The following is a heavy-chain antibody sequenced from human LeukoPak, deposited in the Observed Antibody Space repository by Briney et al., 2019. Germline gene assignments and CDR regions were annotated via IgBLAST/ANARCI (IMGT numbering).Heavy chain of an antibody. V-gene: IGHV3-30*02. CDR2: IRYDGSNK. CDR3: AKLSHSYYDFWSGYYQQESPKSDY. D-gene: IGHD3-3*01. J-gene: IGHJ4*02. CDR1: GFTFSSYG. Sequence: GGSLRLSCAASGFTFSSYGMHWVRQAPGKGLEWVAFIRYDGSNKYYADSVKGRFTISRDNSKNTLYLQMNSLRAEDTAVYYCAKLSHSYYDFWSGYYQQESPKSDYWGQGTLVTVSS.